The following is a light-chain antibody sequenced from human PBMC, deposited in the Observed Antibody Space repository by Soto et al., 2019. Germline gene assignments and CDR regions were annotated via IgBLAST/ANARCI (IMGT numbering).Light chain of an antibody. CDR2: GAS. J-gene: IGKJ1*01. V-gene: IGKV3-20*01. CDR3: QQYGSSPRT. Sequence: EIVLTQSPGTLSLSPGEGATLSCRASQSVSNRYFAWYQQKPGQAPRLLIYGASSRATGIPDRFSGSGSGTDFTLTISRLEPEDFAVYYCQQYGSSPRTFGQGTRWIS. CDR1: QSVSNRY.